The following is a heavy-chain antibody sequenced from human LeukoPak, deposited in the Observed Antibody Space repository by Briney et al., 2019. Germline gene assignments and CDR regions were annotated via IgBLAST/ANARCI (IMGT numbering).Heavy chain of an antibody. V-gene: IGHV1-69*05. J-gene: IGHJ5*02. CDR1: GYNFLSYG. D-gene: IGHD6-13*01. CDR3: ARSMAAEGTGPFDP. CDR2: VIPIYYIT. Sequence: VASVKVSCKASGYNFLSYGISWVRQAPGQGLEWLGGVIPIYYITKYAQKFQDRVTITTDESTSTAYMELSSLKSEDTAMYYCARSMAAEGTGPFDPWGQGTLVTVSS.